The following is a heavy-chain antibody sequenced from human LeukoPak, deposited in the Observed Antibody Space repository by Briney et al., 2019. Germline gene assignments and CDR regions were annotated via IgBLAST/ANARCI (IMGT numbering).Heavy chain of an antibody. CDR3: AYSTSVAGNI. D-gene: IGHD6-19*01. J-gene: IGHJ4*02. CDR2: INHSGST. Sequence: MSSETLSLTCAVYGGSFSGYYWSWIRQPPGKGLEWIGEINHSGSTNYNPFLKSRVTISVDTSKNQFSLKLSSVTAADTAVYYCAYSTSVAGNIWGQGTLVTVSS. V-gene: IGHV4-34*01. CDR1: GGSFSGYY.